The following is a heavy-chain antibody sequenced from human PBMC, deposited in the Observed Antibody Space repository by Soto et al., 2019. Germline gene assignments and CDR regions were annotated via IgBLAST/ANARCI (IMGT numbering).Heavy chain of an antibody. V-gene: IGHV1-2*04. CDR3: ARESSSGLYNFDI. Sequence: ASLKVSCKSSGYPFTGYYIHWVRQAPGQGLEWMGWINPNSGGTNYAQKFQGWVTMTRDTSISTAYMELSRLRSDDTAVYYCARESSSGLYNFDIWGQGTMVTVSS. CDR1: GYPFTGYY. CDR2: INPNSGGT. D-gene: IGHD6-6*01. J-gene: IGHJ3*02.